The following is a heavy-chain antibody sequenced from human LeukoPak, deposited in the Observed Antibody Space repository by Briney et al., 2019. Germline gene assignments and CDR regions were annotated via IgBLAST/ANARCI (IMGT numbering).Heavy chain of an antibody. J-gene: IGHJ4*02. V-gene: IGHV5-51*01. CDR3: VRESGYSSGWYPY. D-gene: IGHD6-19*01. CDR1: GYTFTNYW. Sequence: GESLKISCKGSGYTFTNYWIAWVRPMPGKGLEWMGMIYPGDSDSRYSPSFQGQVTFSADKSISTAYLQWSSLKASDSAMYYCVRESGYSSGWYPYWGQGTLVTVSS. CDR2: IYPGDSDS.